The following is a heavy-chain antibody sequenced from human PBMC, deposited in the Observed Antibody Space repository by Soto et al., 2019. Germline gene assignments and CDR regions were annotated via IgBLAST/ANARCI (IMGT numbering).Heavy chain of an antibody. V-gene: IGHV4-59*01. CDR3: AREIRSNWNDQSDPFNYFDY. D-gene: IGHD1-1*01. Sequence: QVQLQESGPGLVKPSETLSLTCTVSGGSISSYYWSWIRQPPGKGLEWIGYIYYSGSTNYNPSLKSRVTISVDTSKNQFSLKLSSVTAADTAVYYCAREIRSNWNDQSDPFNYFDYWGQGTLVTVSS. CDR2: IYYSGST. J-gene: IGHJ4*02. CDR1: GGSISSYY.